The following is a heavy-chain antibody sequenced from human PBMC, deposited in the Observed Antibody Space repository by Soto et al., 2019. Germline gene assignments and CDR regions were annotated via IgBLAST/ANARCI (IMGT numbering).Heavy chain of an antibody. CDR2: INSDGSTT. J-gene: IGHJ6*03. CDR1: GLSFSSFW. D-gene: IGHD3-10*01. Sequence: GGSLRLSCAASGLSFSSFWMHWVRQAPGKGLVWVSRINSDGSTTNYADSVKGRFTISRDNAKNTLYLQMNSLRAEDTAVYYCARDYYYYGSGSPHYMDGWGKGTKVTVSS. V-gene: IGHV3-74*01. CDR3: ARDYYYYGSGSPHYMDG.